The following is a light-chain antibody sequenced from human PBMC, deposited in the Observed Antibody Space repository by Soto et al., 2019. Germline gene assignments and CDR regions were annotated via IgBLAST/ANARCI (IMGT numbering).Light chain of an antibody. J-gene: IGKJ1*01. CDR1: QSVSSD. CDR3: QQYNQWPWT. Sequence: EIVMTQSPATLSVSPGERATLSCRASQSVSSDLAWYQQKPGQAPRLFIYGASTRATGIPASFSGSGSGTGFTLTISSLQSEDFALYYCQQYNQWPWTFGQGTKVDIK. V-gene: IGKV3-15*01. CDR2: GAS.